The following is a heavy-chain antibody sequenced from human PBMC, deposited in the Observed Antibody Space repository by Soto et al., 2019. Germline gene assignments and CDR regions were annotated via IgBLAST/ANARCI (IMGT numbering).Heavy chain of an antibody. CDR3: ARVRGVYYASWSYYKPNWFDS. Sequence: LSLTCAVYGASFSGYYWSWIRQPPGKGLQWIGEVNHTGSTNYNPSLKSRVTISVDTSKNQFSLNLSSVTAADTAVYYCARVRGVYYASWSYYKPNWFDSVDQGTLVTVSS. CDR2: VNHTGST. CDR1: GASFSGYY. J-gene: IGHJ5*01. D-gene: IGHD3-10*01. V-gene: IGHV4-34*01.